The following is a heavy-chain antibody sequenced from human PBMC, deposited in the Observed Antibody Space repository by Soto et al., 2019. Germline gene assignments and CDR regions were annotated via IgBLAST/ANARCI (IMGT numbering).Heavy chain of an antibody. CDR2: FDPEDGET. J-gene: IGHJ6*02. V-gene: IGHV1-24*01. CDR3: ATLSSLLYSLDV. Sequence: SAKASCKVSGDAHAGLSMHWVRQAPGKGLEWMGGFDPEDGETIYAQKFQGRVTMTEDTSTDTAYMELSSLRSEDTAVYYCATLSSLLYSLDVWGQGTTVTVSS. CDR1: GDAHAGLS. D-gene: IGHD3-10*01.